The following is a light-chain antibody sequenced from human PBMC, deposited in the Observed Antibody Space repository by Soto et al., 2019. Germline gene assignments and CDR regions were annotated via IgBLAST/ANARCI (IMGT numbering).Light chain of an antibody. Sequence: IQLTQSPSSLSASVGDRVTINCRASQGISSYLAWYQQRPGKAPILLIYTVSTLQSGVPSRFSGSGSGTDFTLTISSLEPEDFAVYYCQQRSNPITFGQGTRLEIK. V-gene: IGKV1-9*01. CDR3: QQRSNPIT. CDR1: QGISSY. CDR2: TVS. J-gene: IGKJ5*01.